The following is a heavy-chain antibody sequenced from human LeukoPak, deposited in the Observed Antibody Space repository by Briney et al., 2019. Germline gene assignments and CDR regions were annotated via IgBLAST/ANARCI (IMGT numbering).Heavy chain of an antibody. CDR1: GGSISSYY. J-gene: IGHJ4*02. D-gene: IGHD4-17*01. CDR2: IFYSGST. CDR3: ARQDPEGWRAYGDAKYYFDY. V-gene: IGHV4-59*01. Sequence: SETLSLTCTVSGGSISSYYWSWIRQPPGKGLEWIGYIFYSGSTNYNPSLKSRVTISVDTSKNQFSLKLSSVTAADTAVYYCARQDPEGWRAYGDAKYYFDYWGQGTLVTVSS.